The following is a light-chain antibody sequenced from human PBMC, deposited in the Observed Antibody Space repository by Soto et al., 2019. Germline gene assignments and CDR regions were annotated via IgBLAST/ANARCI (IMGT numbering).Light chain of an antibody. CDR1: QSISSW. J-gene: IGKJ1*01. CDR3: QQYNSYSS. Sequence: DFQVSQSHSILSASVGDRVTITCRASQSISSWLAWYQQKPGKAPKLLIYDASSLESGVPSRFSGSGSGTEFTLTISSLQPDDFATYYCQQYNSYSSFGQGTKVDIK. V-gene: IGKV1-5*01. CDR2: DAS.